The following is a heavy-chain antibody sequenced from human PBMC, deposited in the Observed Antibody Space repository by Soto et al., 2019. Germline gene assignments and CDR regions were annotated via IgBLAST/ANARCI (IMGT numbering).Heavy chain of an antibody. V-gene: IGHV3-30*18. CDR2: MSYDGSNE. J-gene: IGHJ4*02. D-gene: IGHD1-26*01. Sequence: QVQLVESGGGVVQPGRSLRLSCAASGFTFSHYAMHLVRQAPGKGLEWVALMSYDGSNEYYADSVKGRFTISRDNSKNTLYLQMNSLRAEDTAVYYCAKDGSHNFDYWGQGNLVTVYS. CDR3: AKDGSHNFDY. CDR1: GFTFSHYA.